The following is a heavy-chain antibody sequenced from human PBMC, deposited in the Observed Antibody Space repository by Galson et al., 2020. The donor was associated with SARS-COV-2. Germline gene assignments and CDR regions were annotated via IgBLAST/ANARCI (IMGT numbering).Heavy chain of an antibody. CDR3: ARGAYSSSWPDYYYYGMDV. J-gene: IGHJ6*02. CDR2: ISYDGSNK. Sequence: TGGSLRLSCAASGFTFSSYAMHWVRQAPGKGLEWVAVISYDGSNKYYADSVKGRFTISRDNSKNTLYLQMNSLRAEDTAVYYCARGAYSSSWPDYYYYGMDVWGQGTTVTVSS. CDR1: GFTFSSYA. V-gene: IGHV3-30-3*01. D-gene: IGHD6-13*01.